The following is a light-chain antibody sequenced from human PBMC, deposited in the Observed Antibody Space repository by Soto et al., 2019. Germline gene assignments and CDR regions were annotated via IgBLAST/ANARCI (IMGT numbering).Light chain of an antibody. V-gene: IGLV3-21*04. CDR2: YDS. J-gene: IGLJ2*01. Sequence: SSELTQPPSVSVAPGKTARITCGGNNIGSKSVHWYQQKPGQAPVLVIYYDSDRPSGIPERFSGSNSGNTATLTISRVEAGDEADYYCQVWDSSSDHRHVVFGGGTKVTVL. CDR1: NIGSKS. CDR3: QVWDSSSDHRHVV.